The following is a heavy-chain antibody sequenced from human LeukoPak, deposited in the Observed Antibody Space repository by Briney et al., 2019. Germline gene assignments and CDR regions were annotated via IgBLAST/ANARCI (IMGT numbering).Heavy chain of an antibody. CDR1: GFTFSSYD. V-gene: IGHV3-48*03. J-gene: IGHJ4*02. D-gene: IGHD3-3*01. Sequence: GGPLRLSCAVSGFTFSSYDVKWVRQAPGKGLEWVSFISSSVSTINYADSVNGRFTISRDNAKSSLYLQMNSLRAEDTAVYYCVRGLRYTILGGDYFWGQGTLVTVSS. CDR3: VRGLRYTILGGDYF. CDR2: ISSSVSTI.